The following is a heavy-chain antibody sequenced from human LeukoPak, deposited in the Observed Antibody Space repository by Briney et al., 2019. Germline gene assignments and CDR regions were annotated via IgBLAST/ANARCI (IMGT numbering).Heavy chain of an antibody. V-gene: IGHV4-34*01. J-gene: IGHJ4*02. CDR2: INHSGST. CDR3: ARVHPGYSYGYYFDY. D-gene: IGHD5-18*01. CDR1: GGSFSGYY. Sequence: SETLSLTCAVYGGSFSGYYWSWIRQPPGKGLEWIGEINHSGSTNYNPSLKSRVTISVDTSKNQFSLKLSSVTAADTAVYYCARVHPGYSYGYYFDYWGQGTPVTVSS.